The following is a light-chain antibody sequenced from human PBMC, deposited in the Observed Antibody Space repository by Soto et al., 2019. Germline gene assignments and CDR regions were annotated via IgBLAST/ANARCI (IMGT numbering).Light chain of an antibody. V-gene: IGLV2-14*01. CDR3: TSSTTGSLYV. Sequence: QSALTQPASVTGTHGQTPTIYCTGTSSDVGGSAYVSWYQQFPGNVPRLLIYKVTNRPSGVSYRFSGSKSGNTASLTISGLQAEDEADYCCTSSTTGSLYVFGTGTKVTVL. J-gene: IGLJ1*01. CDR2: KVT. CDR1: SSDVGGSAY.